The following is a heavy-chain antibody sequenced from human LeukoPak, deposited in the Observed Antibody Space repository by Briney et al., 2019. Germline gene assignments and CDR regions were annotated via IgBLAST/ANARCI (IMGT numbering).Heavy chain of an antibody. V-gene: IGHV7-4-1*02. CDR1: GYTFSSYG. CDR3: ARGAFDSRWACDI. Sequence: ASVKVSCKASGYTFSSYGFSWVRQAPGQGLEWMGWINTNTRNPTYAQGFTGRVVFSLDTSVSTAYLQISSLKAEDTAVYYCARGAFDSRWACDIWGQGTMVTVSS. CDR2: INTNTRNP. D-gene: IGHD3-9*01. J-gene: IGHJ3*02.